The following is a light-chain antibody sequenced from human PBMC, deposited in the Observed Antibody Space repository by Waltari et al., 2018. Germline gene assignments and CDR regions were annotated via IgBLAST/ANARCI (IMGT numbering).Light chain of an antibody. CDR2: QTN. CDR1: NLGLPY. J-gene: IGLJ2*01. Sequence: SYDLTQPPSVSVSPGQTATIICSGANLGLPYGWWYQQKPGRSPRLVTYQTNKRPSGIPERFSGSNSGNAATLTIRGTQAMDEADYFCQAWDGSSVLFGGGTKLTVL. V-gene: IGLV3-1*01. CDR3: QAWDGSSVL.